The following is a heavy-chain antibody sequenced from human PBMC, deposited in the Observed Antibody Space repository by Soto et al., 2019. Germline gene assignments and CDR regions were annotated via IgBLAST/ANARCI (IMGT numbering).Heavy chain of an antibody. CDR1: GFTFSSYW. CDR2: INSDGSST. V-gene: IGHV3-74*01. D-gene: IGHD2-15*01. CDR3: VRTSLVVAAATREDY. J-gene: IGHJ4*02. Sequence: EVQLVESGGGLVQPGGSLRLSCAASGFTFSSYWMHWVRQAPGKGLVWVSGINSDGSSTSYADSVKGRFSISRHNAKNTLCLQMNSLGAEDTAVYYCVRTSLVVAAATREDYWGQGTLVTVSS.